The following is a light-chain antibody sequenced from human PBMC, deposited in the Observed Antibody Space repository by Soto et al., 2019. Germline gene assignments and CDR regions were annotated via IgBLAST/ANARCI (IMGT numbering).Light chain of an antibody. Sequence: DIVMTQSPLSLPVTPGEPASISCRSSQSLLHSNGYNYLDWYLQTPGHSPQLLIYLGSNRASGVPDRFSGSGSRTDFTLKISRVEAEDVGVYYCMQALQTPLTFGGGTKVEIK. CDR1: QSLLHSNGYNY. CDR3: MQALQTPLT. CDR2: LGS. J-gene: IGKJ4*01. V-gene: IGKV2-28*01.